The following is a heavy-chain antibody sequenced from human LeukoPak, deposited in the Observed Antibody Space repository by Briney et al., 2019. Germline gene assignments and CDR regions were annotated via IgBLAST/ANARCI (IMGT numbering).Heavy chain of an antibody. J-gene: IGHJ4*02. D-gene: IGHD5-24*01. CDR3: ARDNIRDGYNFGY. CDR1: GGSINDRY. V-gene: IGHV4-59*11. CDR2: IYDSGST. Sequence: SETLSLTCTVSGGSINDRYWSWIRQPPGKGLEWIGYIYDSGSTNYNPSLKSRVTISVDMSKKQFSLKLTSVTAADTAVYFCARDNIRDGYNFGYWGQGTLVTASS.